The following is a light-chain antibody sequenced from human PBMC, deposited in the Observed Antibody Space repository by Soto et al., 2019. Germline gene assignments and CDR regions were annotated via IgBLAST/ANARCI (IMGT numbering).Light chain of an antibody. CDR3: AAWDDSLNGYV. V-gene: IGLV1-44*01. J-gene: IGLJ1*01. CDR2: SNN. Sequence: VLTQPPSASGTPGQRVPISCSGTSSSIGSNTVNWYQQLPGTAPKLLIYSNNQRPSGVPDRFSGSKSGTSASLAISGLQSEDEADYYCAAWDDSLNGYVFGTGTKVTVL. CDR1: SSSIGSNT.